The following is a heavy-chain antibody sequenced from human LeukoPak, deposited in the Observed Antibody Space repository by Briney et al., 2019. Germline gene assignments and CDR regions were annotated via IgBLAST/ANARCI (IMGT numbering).Heavy chain of an antibody. Sequence: EASVKVSCKASGYTFTSYDINWVRQATGQGLEWMGWMNPNSGNTGYAQKFQGRVTITRNTSISTAYMELSSLRSEDTAVYYCARGPFSGTHYYYYMDVWGKGTTVTVSS. CDR3: ARGPFSGTHYYYYMDV. D-gene: IGHD1-1*01. CDR2: MNPNSGNT. V-gene: IGHV1-8*03. J-gene: IGHJ6*03. CDR1: GYTFTSYD.